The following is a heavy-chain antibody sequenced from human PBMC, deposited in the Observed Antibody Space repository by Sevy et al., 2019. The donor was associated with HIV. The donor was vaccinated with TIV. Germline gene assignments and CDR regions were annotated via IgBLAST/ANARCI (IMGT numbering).Heavy chain of an antibody. Sequence: GGSLRLSCAASGFTFSSYSMNWVRQAPGKGMEWVSSISSSSSYIYYADSVKGRFTISRDNAKNSLYLQMNSLRAEDTAVYYCARKDMGGNFDYWGQGTLVTVSS. V-gene: IGHV3-21*01. D-gene: IGHD1-26*01. CDR1: GFTFSSYS. J-gene: IGHJ4*02. CDR3: ARKDMGGNFDY. CDR2: ISSSSSYI.